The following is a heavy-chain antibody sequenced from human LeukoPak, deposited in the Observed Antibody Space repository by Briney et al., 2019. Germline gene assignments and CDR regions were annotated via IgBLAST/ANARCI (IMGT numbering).Heavy chain of an antibody. V-gene: IGHV1-8*01. CDR3: ARSAHPPYSSGWYN. CDR2: MNPNSGNT. J-gene: IGHJ4*02. CDR1: GYTFTSYD. D-gene: IGHD6-19*01. Sequence: ASVKVSCRASGYTFTSYDINWVRQATGQGLEWMGWMNPNSGNTGYAQKFQGRVTMTRNTSISTAYMELSSLRSEDTAVYYCARSAHPPYSSGWYNWGQGTLVTVSS.